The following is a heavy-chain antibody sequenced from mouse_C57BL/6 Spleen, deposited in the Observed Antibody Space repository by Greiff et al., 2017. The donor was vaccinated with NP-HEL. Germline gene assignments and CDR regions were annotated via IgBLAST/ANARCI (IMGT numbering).Heavy chain of an antibody. J-gene: IGHJ2*01. V-gene: IGHV1-67*01. CDR1: GYTFTDYA. D-gene: IGHD1-3*01. CDR3: ASKWGIAYDAYTYFDY. Sequence: QVQLQQSGPELVRPGVSVKISCKGSGYTFTDYAMHWVKQSHAKSLEWIGVISTYYGDASYNQKFKDKATMTVDKSSSTAYMELARLTSEDSADYYGASKWGIAYDAYTYFDYWGQGTTLTVSS. CDR2: ISTYYGDA.